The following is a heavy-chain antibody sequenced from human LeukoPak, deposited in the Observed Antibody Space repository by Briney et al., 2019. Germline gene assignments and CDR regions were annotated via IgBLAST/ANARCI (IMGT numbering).Heavy chain of an antibody. CDR2: IYPGDAET. D-gene: IGHD4-17*01. CDR1: GYSFTTYW. J-gene: IGHJ4*02. Sequence: GESLKISCKSSGYSFTTYWIGWLRQMPGKGLEWMGIIYPGDAETKYSPSFQGQVTISADKSISTAYLQWSSLKASDTAMYYCARSPRNYGDYDFDYWGLGTLVSVSS. V-gene: IGHV5-51*01. CDR3: ARSPRNYGDYDFDY.